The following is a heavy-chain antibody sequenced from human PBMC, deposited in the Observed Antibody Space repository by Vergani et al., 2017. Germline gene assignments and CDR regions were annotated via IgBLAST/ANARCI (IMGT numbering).Heavy chain of an antibody. V-gene: IGHV3-23*01. CDR2: VSGSSATP. J-gene: IGHJ6*02. D-gene: IGHD3-10*01. Sequence: EVQLLESGGGLVQPGGSLRLSCEASGFSFPGYAMSWVRQAPGKGLEWVSSVSGSSATPYYADSVKGRFIISRDNSKNTLHLQMNSLRADDTAVYYCARDPAGEFPGGMDVWGQGTTVTVSS. CDR1: GFSFPGYA. CDR3: ARDPAGEFPGGMDV.